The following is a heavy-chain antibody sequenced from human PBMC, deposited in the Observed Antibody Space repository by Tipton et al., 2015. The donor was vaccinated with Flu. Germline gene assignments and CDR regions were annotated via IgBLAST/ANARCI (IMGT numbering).Heavy chain of an antibody. D-gene: IGHD2-2*01. J-gene: IGHJ6*02. V-gene: IGHV3-53*01. CDR1: GFNVSSNY. CDR2: IYSGGST. Sequence: SLRLSCAASGFNVSSNYMSWVRQAPGKGLEWVSVIYSGGSTYYADSVKGRFTISRDNSKNALYLQMSSLRAEDTAVYYCARGPQVPVWPYYYGMDVWGQGTTVTVSS. CDR3: ARGPQVPVWPYYYGMDV.